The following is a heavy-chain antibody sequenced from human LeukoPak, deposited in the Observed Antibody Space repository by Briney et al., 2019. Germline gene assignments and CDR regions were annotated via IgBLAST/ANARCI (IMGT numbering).Heavy chain of an antibody. CDR2: IIPIFGTA. V-gene: IGHV1-69*13. J-gene: IGHJ6*02. D-gene: IGHD6-6*01. Sequence: ASVKVSCKASGGTFSSYAISWVRQAPGQGLEWMGGIIPIFGTANYAQKFQGRVTITADESTSTAYMELSSLRSEDTAVYYCARPYSSSPDHYYYYGMDVWGQGTTVTVSS. CDR3: ARPYSSSPDHYYYYGMDV. CDR1: GGTFSSYA.